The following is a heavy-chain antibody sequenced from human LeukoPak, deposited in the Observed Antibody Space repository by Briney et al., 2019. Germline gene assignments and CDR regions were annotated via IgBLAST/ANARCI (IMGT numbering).Heavy chain of an antibody. CDR2: IYYSGST. V-gene: IGHV4-59*08. D-gene: IGHD6-13*01. J-gene: IGHJ3*02. Sequence: SETLSLTCTVSGGSISSYYWSWIRQPPGKGLEWCGYIYYSGSTNYNPSLKSRVTISVDTSKNQFSLKLSSVTAADTAVYYCARSRGVPGVDAFDIWGQGTMVTVSS. CDR1: GGSISSYY. CDR3: ARSRGVPGVDAFDI.